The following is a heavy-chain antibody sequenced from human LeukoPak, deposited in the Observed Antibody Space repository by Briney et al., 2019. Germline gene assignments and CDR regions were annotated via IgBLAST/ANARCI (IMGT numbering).Heavy chain of an antibody. CDR1: GGSISSGSYY. Sequence: KPSETLSLTCTVSGGSISSGSYYWSWIRQPAGKGLEWIGRIYTSGSTNYNPSLKSRVTISVDTSKNQFSLKLSSVTAADTAVYYCARHGSRWRGGLVGAFDYWGQGTLVTVSS. CDR3: ARHGSRWRGGLVGAFDY. D-gene: IGHD1-26*01. V-gene: IGHV4-61*02. CDR2: IYTSGST. J-gene: IGHJ4*02.